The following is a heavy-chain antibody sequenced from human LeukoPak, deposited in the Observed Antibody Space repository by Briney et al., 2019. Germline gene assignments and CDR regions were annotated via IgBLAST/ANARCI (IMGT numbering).Heavy chain of an antibody. CDR1: GFTFSSYG. V-gene: IGHV3-23*01. D-gene: IGHD1-7*01. CDR2: ISGSGLST. CDR3: AKGMGNSEIDY. J-gene: IGHJ4*02. Sequence: GGSLRLSCAASGFTFSSYGMSWVRQAPGKGLEWVSSISGSGLSTYYADSVKGRFTISRDNSKNTLYLQMNSLRAEDTAVYYCAKGMGNSEIDYWGQGTLVTVSS.